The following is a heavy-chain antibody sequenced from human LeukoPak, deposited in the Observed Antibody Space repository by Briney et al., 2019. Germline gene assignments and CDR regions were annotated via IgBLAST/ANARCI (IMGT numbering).Heavy chain of an antibody. Sequence: LSETLSLTCAVSGGSISSNSYYWGWIRQPPGKGLEWIGSIYYSGSTYYNPSLKSRVTISVDTSKNQFSLKLTSVTAADSAVYYCARTMEGYCSGGSCYQYSYYMDVWGKGTTVTVSS. CDR2: IYYSGST. CDR1: GGSISSNSYY. V-gene: IGHV4-39*07. J-gene: IGHJ6*03. D-gene: IGHD2-15*01. CDR3: ARTMEGYCSGGSCYQYSYYMDV.